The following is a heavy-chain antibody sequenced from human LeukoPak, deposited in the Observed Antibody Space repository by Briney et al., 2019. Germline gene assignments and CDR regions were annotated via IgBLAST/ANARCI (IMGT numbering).Heavy chain of an antibody. V-gene: IGHV3-30*02. Sequence: PGGSLRLSCAAPGFTFSGSGMHWVRQAPGKGLEWVAFIRYDGSDKYYADSVKGRFTISRDNSKNTLYLQMNSLRAEDTAVYYCAKDLSGEYYFDYWGQGTLVTVSS. CDR3: AKDLSGEYYFDY. CDR2: IRYDGSDK. J-gene: IGHJ4*02. CDR1: GFTFSGSG. D-gene: IGHD3-10*01.